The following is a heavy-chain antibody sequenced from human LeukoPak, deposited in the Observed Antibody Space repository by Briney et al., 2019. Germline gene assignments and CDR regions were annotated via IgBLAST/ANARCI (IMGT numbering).Heavy chain of an antibody. CDR1: GFTVSSNY. D-gene: IGHD6-19*01. CDR3: AKVLLIAVAGSAFDY. J-gene: IGHJ4*02. V-gene: IGHV3-23*01. CDR2: ISGSGGST. Sequence: GGSLRLSCAASGFTVSSNYMSWVRQAPGKGLEWVSAISGSGGSTYYADSVKGRFTISRDNSKNTLYLQMNSLRAEDTAVYYCAKVLLIAVAGSAFDYWGQGTLVTVSS.